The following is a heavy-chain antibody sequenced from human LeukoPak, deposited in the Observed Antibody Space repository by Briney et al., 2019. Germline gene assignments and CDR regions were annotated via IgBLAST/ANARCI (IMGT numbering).Heavy chain of an antibody. CDR2: ISRSGSSR. Sequence: PGGSLRLSCAASGVTFSSYSMNWVRQAPGQGLEWVSYISRSGSSRYYADSAEGRFIISRDNAKNSLYLQMNGLRDEDTAVYYCANILPPRGLQKDYYYYYGMDVWGQGTTVTVSS. V-gene: IGHV3-48*02. CDR1: GVTFSSYS. CDR3: ANILPPRGLQKDYYYYYGMDV. D-gene: IGHD3-9*01. J-gene: IGHJ6*02.